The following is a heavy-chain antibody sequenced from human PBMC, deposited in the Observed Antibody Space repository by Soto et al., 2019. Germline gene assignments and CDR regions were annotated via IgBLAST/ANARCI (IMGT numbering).Heavy chain of an antibody. D-gene: IGHD2-21*02. CDR3: ARSIVVVTALDY. J-gene: IGHJ4*02. CDR2: INAGNGNT. V-gene: IGHV1-3*05. CDR1: GYTFTSYA. Sequence: QVQLVQSGAEEKKPGASVKVSCKASGYTFTSYAMHWVRQAPGQRLEWMGWINAGNGNTKYSQKFQGRVPITRDTSASTAYTERSSLRSEDTAVYYCARSIVVVTALDYWGQGTLVNVSS.